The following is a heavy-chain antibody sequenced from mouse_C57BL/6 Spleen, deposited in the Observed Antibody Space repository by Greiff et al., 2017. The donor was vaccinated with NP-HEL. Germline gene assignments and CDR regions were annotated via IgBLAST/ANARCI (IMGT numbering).Heavy chain of an antibody. CDR2: IYPGDGDT. V-gene: IGHV1-82*01. D-gene: IGHD1-1*01. J-gene: IGHJ2*01. CDR3: ARGSSITTVVGVDY. CDR1: GYAFSSSW. Sequence: VQLVESGPELVKPGASVKISCKASGYAFSSSWMNWVKQRPGKGLEWIGRIYPGDGDTNYNGKFKGKATLTADKSSSTAYMQLSSLTSEDSAVYFCARGSSITTVVGVDYWGQGTTLTVSS.